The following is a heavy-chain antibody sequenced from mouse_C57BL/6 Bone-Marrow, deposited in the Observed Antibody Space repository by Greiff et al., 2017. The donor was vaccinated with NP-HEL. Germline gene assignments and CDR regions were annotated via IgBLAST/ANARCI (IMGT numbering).Heavy chain of an antibody. CDR1: GFTFSSYG. Sequence: EVQRVESGGDLVKPGGSLKLSCAASGFTFSSYGMSWVRQTPDKRLEWVATISSGGSYTYYPDSVKGRFTISRDNAKNTLYLQMSSLKSEDTAMYYCARRGGHDGYYVFFDYWGQGTTLTVSS. D-gene: IGHD2-3*01. J-gene: IGHJ2*01. CDR3: ARRGGHDGYYVFFDY. CDR2: ISSGGSYT. V-gene: IGHV5-6*01.